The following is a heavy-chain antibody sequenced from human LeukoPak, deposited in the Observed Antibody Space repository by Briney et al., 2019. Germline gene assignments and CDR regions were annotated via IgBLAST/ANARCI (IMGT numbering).Heavy chain of an antibody. CDR1: GFTFSSYG. V-gene: IGHV3-33*01. CDR2: IWYDGSNK. CDR3: ARSKGAVAGRDFDY. Sequence: GRSLRLSCAASGFTFSSYGMHWVRQAPGKGLEWVAVIWYDGSNKYYADSVKGRFTIPRDNSKNTLYLQMNSLRAEDTAVYYCARSKGAVAGRDFDYWGQGTLVTVSS. J-gene: IGHJ4*02. D-gene: IGHD6-19*01.